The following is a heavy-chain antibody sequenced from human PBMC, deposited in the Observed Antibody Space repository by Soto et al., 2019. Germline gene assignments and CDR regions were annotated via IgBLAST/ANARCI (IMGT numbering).Heavy chain of an antibody. CDR3: ARGMAEEQIFYYFNY. CDR1: GDSFTRNY. J-gene: IGHJ4*02. CDR2: IYYTATT. D-gene: IGHD3-9*01. V-gene: IGHV4-59*01. Sequence: PSETLSLTCTVSGDSFTRNYWTWIRQSPGKGLEWIGHIYYTATTTYNPSLKNRVTISVDASKSQFYLKLRSVTAADTAVYYCARGMAEEQIFYYFNYWGQGALVTVS.